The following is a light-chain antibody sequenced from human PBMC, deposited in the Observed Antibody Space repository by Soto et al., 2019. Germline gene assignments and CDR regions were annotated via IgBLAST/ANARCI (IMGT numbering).Light chain of an antibody. CDR2: DIY. CDR1: TGDVGRYSF. J-gene: IGLJ1*01. CDR3: CSHAGSSVV. V-gene: IGLV2-11*01. Sequence: QSALTQPRSVSGSPGQSVTISCTGTTGDVGRYSFVSWYQQHPGKAPKLILYDIYKRPSGVPDRFSGSKSGNTASLTISGLQAEDETDYYCCSHAGSSVVFGTGTKLTVL.